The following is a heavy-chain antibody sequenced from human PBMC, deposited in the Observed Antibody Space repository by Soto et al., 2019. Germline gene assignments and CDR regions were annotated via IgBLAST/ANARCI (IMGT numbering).Heavy chain of an antibody. CDR2: SYYSGST. CDR1: GGSISSGGYY. V-gene: IGHV4-31*03. CDR3: ATAEYDYVWGSYRGLDY. D-gene: IGHD3-16*02. Sequence: QVQLQESGPGLVKPSQTLSLPYTVSGGSISSGGYYWSWIRQHPGKGLEWIGYSYYSGSTYYNPSLKSRVTISVDTSKNQFSLKLSSVTAADTAVYYCATAEYDYVWGSYRGLDYWGQGTLVTVSS. J-gene: IGHJ4*02.